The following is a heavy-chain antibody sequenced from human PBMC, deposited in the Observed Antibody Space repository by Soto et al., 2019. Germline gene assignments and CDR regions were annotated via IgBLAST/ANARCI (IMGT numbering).Heavy chain of an antibody. J-gene: IGHJ3*01. CDR2: ISHDGSNT. D-gene: IGHD3-10*01. Sequence: QVQLVESGGGVVQPGTSLRLSCGASGFSFSSYAMNWVRQSPGKGLDWVAVISHDGSNTYYGDSVKGRFTISRDNSENTLLLQMNSPRAEDPAVYYCSKPYYGAGSYYPDAFDVWGQGTSVTVSS. CDR1: GFSFSSYA. CDR3: SKPYYGAGSYYPDAFDV. V-gene: IGHV3-30*18.